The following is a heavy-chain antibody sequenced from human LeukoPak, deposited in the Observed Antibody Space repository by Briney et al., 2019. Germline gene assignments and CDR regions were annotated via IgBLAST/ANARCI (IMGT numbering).Heavy chain of an antibody. V-gene: IGHV3-53*01. CDR2: IYTGGET. CDR3: AREGRNVRNARDSLDL. CDR1: GFPFSSTY. D-gene: IGHD1-1*01. J-gene: IGHJ3*01. Sequence: PGGSLRLSCAASGFPFSSTYMSWVRQAPGKGLEWVTVIYTGGETLYADSVKGRFTISRDNSKDTLYLEMNSLRDEDTAVYYCAREGRNVRNARDSLDLWGQGTVVTVSS.